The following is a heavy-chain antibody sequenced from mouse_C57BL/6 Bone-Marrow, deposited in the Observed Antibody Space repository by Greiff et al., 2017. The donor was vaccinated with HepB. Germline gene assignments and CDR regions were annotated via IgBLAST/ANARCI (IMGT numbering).Heavy chain of an antibody. J-gene: IGHJ3*01. CDR1: GYTFTSYW. V-gene: IGHV1-7*01. Sequence: QVHVKQSGAELAKPGASVKLSCKASGYTFTSYWMHWVKQRPGQGLEWIGYINPSSGYTKYNQKFKDKATLTADKSSSTAYMQLSSLTYEDSAVYYCARAYYGAWFAYWGQGTLVTVSA. CDR3: ARAYYGAWFAY. D-gene: IGHD1-1*01. CDR2: INPSSGYT.